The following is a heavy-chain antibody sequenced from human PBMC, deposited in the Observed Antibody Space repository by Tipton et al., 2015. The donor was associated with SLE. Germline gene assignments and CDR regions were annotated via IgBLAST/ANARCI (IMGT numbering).Heavy chain of an antibody. J-gene: IGHJ6*02. CDR3: ARGQAPAFTSSWHYIQYGVDV. V-gene: IGHV4-34*01. CDR1: GGSFSGYY. Sequence: TLSLTCEVYGGSFSGYYWNWIRQSPGRGLEWIGEISDDGRTNYNPSLKSRVIVSVDTSRTQFSLRLSSVAAADTAVYFCARGQAPAFTSSWHYIQYGVDVCGQGTTVTVSS. D-gene: IGHD2-2*01. CDR2: ISDDGRT.